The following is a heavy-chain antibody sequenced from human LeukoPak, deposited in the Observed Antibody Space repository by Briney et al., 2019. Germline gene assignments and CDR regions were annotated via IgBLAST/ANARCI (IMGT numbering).Heavy chain of an antibody. D-gene: IGHD6-13*01. V-gene: IGHV3-23*01. Sequence: GGSLRLSCAASEFTFTNYAMSWVRQAPGKGLEWVSSISESGGSTYYADSGKGRFTISRDNSKNTLYLQMNSLRVEDTAVYYCARDSGSSWFDPWGQGTLVTVSS. CDR1: EFTFTNYA. CDR3: ARDSGSSWFDP. J-gene: IGHJ5*02. CDR2: ISESGGST.